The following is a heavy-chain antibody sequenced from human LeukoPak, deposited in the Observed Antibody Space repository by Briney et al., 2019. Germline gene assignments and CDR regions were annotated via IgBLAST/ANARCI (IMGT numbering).Heavy chain of an antibody. CDR2: IKQDGSEK. Sequence: GGSLRLSCAASGFTFSSYGIHWVRQAPGKGLEWVANIKQDGSEKYYVDSVKGRFTISRDNAKNSLYLQMNSLRAEDTALYYCAKGAHFYYYYYMDVWGKGTTVTISS. CDR1: GFTFSSYG. CDR3: AKGAHFYYYYYMDV. J-gene: IGHJ6*03. V-gene: IGHV3-7*03.